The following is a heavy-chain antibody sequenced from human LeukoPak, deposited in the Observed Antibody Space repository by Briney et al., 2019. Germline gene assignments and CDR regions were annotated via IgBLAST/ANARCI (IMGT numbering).Heavy chain of an antibody. CDR2: IYHSGPTYSGST. V-gene: IGHV4-39*07. CDR1: RGSLSNYY. D-gene: IGHD5-18*01. J-gene: IGHJ4*02. Sequence: PWTLSLTCHVSRGSLSNYYWVWMRQPPSKEVEGIGSIYHSGPTYSGSTYYSPSLKHRLTISLDTSKSQFSLKVGSMTAADTVVYYCARAGGYGLIDYWGQGTMVTVSS. CDR3: ARAGGYGLIDY.